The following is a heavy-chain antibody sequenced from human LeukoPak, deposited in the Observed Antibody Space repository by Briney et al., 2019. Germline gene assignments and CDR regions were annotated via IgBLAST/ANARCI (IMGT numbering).Heavy chain of an antibody. J-gene: IGHJ4*02. Sequence: GGPLRLSCAASGFTVSSNYMSWVRQAPGKGLEWVSVIYSGGSTYYADSVKGRFTISSDNSKNTLCLQMTSLRAEDTAVYYCARARGLLSYYFDYGGQGTLVTVS. CDR3: ARARGLLSYYFDY. D-gene: IGHD3-10*01. CDR2: IYSGGST. V-gene: IGHV3-53*01. CDR1: GFTVSSNY.